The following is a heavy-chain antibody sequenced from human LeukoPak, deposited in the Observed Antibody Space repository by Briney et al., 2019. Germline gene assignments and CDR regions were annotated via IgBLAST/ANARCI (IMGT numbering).Heavy chain of an antibody. CDR3: ARTATERQGVHYYYCMDV. CDR2: IYPGDSDT. CDR1: GYSITNYW. J-gene: IGHJ6*03. V-gene: IGHV5-51*01. Sequence: GESLKISCKGSGYSITNYWIAWVRQMPGKGLEGMGIIYPGDSDTRYSPSFQGQVTISADKSISTAYLQWSSLKASDTAMYYCARTATERQGVHYYYCMDVWGKGTTVTVSS. D-gene: IGHD1-1*01.